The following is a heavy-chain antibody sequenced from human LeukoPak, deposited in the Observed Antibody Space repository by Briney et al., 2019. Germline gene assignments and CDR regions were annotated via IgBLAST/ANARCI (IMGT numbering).Heavy chain of an antibody. D-gene: IGHD3-3*01. CDR3: ARGALFAGPGPWAFDI. V-gene: IGHV4-59*01. CDR2: IYYSGST. J-gene: IGHJ3*02. Sequence: SETLSLTCTVSGGSISSYYWSWIQQPPGKGLEWIGYIYYSGSTNYNPSLKSRVTISVDTSKNQFSLKLSSVTAADTAVYYCARGALFAGPGPWAFDIWGQGTMVTVSS. CDR1: GGSISSYY.